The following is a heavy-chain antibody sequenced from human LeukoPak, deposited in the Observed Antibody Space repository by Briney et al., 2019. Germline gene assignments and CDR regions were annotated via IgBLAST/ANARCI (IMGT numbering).Heavy chain of an antibody. CDR2: MYSGGST. CDR1: GFTVSSNY. J-gene: IGHJ4*02. D-gene: IGHD3-9*01. Sequence: PGGSLRLSCAASGFTVSSNYMSWVRQAPGKGPEWVSVMYSGGSTYYADSVKGRFTISRDNSKNTLYLQMNSLRAEDTAVYYCARDHYDILTGYTPPGYWGQGTLVTVSS. V-gene: IGHV3-53*01. CDR3: ARDHYDILTGYTPPGY.